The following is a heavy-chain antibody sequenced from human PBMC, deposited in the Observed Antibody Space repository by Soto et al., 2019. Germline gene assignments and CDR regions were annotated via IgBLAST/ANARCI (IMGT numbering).Heavy chain of an antibody. D-gene: IGHD6-13*01. J-gene: IGHJ6*03. CDR3: ASLLAAACTDYYYYMDV. V-gene: IGHV4-59*12. CDR1: GGSISSYY. Sequence: SETLSLTCTVSGGSISSYYWSWIRQPPGKGLEWIGYIYYSGSTNYNPSLKSRVTISVDTSKNQFSLKLSSVTAADTAVYYCASLLAAACTDYYYYMDVWGKGTTVTVSS. CDR2: IYYSGST.